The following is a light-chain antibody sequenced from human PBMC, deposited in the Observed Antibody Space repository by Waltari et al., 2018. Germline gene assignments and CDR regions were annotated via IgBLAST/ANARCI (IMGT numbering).Light chain of an antibody. V-gene: IGKV3-11*01. Sequence: EIVLPQSPATLSLSPGESAPLSCRASQSVGRSLAWYQQKPGQAPRLVLYAASNRATGIPDRFSGSNSGTDFSLTISSLEAEDFAVYYCQQRSIWPWTFGLGTKVEVK. J-gene: IGKJ1*01. CDR3: QQRSIWPWT. CDR2: AAS. CDR1: QSVGRS.